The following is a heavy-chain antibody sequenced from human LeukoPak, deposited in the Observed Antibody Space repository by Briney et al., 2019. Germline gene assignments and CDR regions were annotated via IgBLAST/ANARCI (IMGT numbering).Heavy chain of an antibody. CDR1: GGSINSSSYY. D-gene: IGHD4-17*01. CDR3: ASDSTVTTPYYFDY. Sequence: SETLSLTCTVSGGSINSSSYYWGWIRQPPGKGLEWIGSIYYSGSTYYNPSLKSRVTISVDTSKNQFSLKLSSVTAADTAVYYCASDSTVTTPYYFDYWGQGTLVTVSS. CDR2: IYYSGST. J-gene: IGHJ4*02. V-gene: IGHV4-39*07.